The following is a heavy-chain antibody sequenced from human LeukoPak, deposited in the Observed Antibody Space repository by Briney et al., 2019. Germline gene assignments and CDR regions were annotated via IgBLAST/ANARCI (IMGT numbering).Heavy chain of an antibody. V-gene: IGHV4-4*07. J-gene: IGHJ5*02. Sequence: SETLSLTCTVSGGSISSYYWSWIRQPAGKGLEWIGRIYTSGSTSYNPSLKSRVTMSVDTSKNQFSLKLSSVTAADTAVYYCARGVWVNRYNWFDPWGQGTLVTVSS. CDR2: IYTSGST. CDR3: ARGVWVNRYNWFDP. D-gene: IGHD6-13*01. CDR1: GGSISSYY.